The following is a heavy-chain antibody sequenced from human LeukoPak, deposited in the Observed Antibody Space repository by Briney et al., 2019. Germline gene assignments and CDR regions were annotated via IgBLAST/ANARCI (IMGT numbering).Heavy chain of an antibody. V-gene: IGHV3-30*18. Sequence: PGGSLRLSCAASGFTFSTYDMHWVRQAPGKGLEWVAVISSDGSEKYYAESVKGRFTISRDNSKNTVFLQMSSLRAEDTAVFYCAKNLMIRGPPGEWGQGTLVTVSS. J-gene: IGHJ4*02. D-gene: IGHD3-10*01. CDR3: AKNLMIRGPPGE. CDR1: GFTFSTYD. CDR2: ISSDGSEK.